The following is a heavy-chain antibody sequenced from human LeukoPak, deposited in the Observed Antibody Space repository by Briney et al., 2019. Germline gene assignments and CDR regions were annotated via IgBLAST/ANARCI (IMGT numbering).Heavy chain of an antibody. D-gene: IGHD3-3*01. CDR1: GGSISSGSYY. CDR2: IYTSGST. CDR3: ARDQGYYDFWSGSEAYAFDI. V-gene: IGHV4-61*02. J-gene: IGHJ3*02. Sequence: SETLSLTCTVSGGSISSGSYYWSWIRQPAGKGLEWIGRIYTSGSTNYNPSLKSRVTISVDTSKNQFSLKLSSVTAADTAVYYCARDQGYYDFWSGSEAYAFDIWGQGTMVTVSS.